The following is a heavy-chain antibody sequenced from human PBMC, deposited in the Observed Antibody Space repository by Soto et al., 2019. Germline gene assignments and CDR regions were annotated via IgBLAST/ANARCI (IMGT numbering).Heavy chain of an antibody. D-gene: IGHD6-13*01. CDR2: IFYSGST. Sequence: QVQLQESGPGLVKPSQTLSLTCTVSGDSISSGGYCWSWIRQHPGKGLEWIGYIFYSGSTYYNPSLKSRFXXSXDXXKNQFSLKLSSVTAADTAVYYCARTYSSSWYYFDYWGQGTLVTVSS. J-gene: IGHJ4*02. V-gene: IGHV4-31*03. CDR3: ARTYSSSWYYFDY. CDR1: GDSISSGGYC.